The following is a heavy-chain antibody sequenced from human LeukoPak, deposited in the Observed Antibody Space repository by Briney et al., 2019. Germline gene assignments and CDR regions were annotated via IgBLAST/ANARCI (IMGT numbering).Heavy chain of an antibody. J-gene: IGHJ4*02. D-gene: IGHD3-22*01. V-gene: IGHV3-66*01. CDR1: GFTVSSNY. CDR3: ARGFSSHRVYYYFDF. Sequence: GGSLRLSCVVSGFTVSSNYMSWVRQAPGKGLEWVSFIYSGGSISYAESVKGRFTFSRDNSNNTLYLQMNSLRAEDTAVYYCARGFSSHRVYYYFDFWGQGTLVTVSS. CDR2: IYSGGSI.